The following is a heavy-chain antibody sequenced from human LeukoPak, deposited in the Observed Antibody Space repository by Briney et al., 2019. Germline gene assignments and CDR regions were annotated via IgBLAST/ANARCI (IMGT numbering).Heavy chain of an antibody. J-gene: IGHJ3*02. CDR3: ARLSSWVFEI. CDR2: INHSGST. CDR1: GGSFSGYY. V-gene: IGHV4-34*01. Sequence: SETLSLTCAVYGGSFSGYYWSWIRQPPGKGLEWIGEINHSGSTNYNPSLKSRVTISVDTSKNQFSLKLSSVTAADTAVYFCARLSSWVFEIWGQGTMVTVSS. D-gene: IGHD3-16*01.